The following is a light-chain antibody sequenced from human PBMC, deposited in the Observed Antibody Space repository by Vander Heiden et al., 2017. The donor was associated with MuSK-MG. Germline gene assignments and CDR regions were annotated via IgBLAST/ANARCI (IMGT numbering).Light chain of an antibody. J-gene: IGLJ3*02. CDR3: RYYSSSYWV. CDR2: GNS. V-gene: IGLV1-40*01. CDR1: SSNIGAGYD. Sequence: SVLTQPPSVSAAPGQRVTISCTGSSSNIGAGYDVHWYQPLPATALILCSYGNSNRPSGVPDCVSGSKSATSVSLDMTGLQAEDDYYYYSRYYSSSYWVFGGGTKLTVL.